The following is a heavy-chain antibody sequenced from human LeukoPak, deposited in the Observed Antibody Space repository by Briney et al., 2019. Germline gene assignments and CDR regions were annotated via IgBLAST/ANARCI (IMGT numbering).Heavy chain of an antibody. J-gene: IGHJ3*02. CDR1: GFTFSSYS. D-gene: IGHD1-1*01. CDR3: ARDPRHDAFDI. Sequence: GGSLRLSCAAPGFTFSSYSMNWVRQAPGKGLEWVSYISSSSSTIYYADSVKGRFTISRDNAKNSLYLQMNSLRAEDTAVYSCARDPRHDAFDIWGQGTMVTVSS. CDR2: ISSSSSTI. V-gene: IGHV3-48*04.